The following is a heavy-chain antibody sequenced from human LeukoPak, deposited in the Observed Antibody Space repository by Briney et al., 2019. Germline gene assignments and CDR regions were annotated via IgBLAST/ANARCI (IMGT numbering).Heavy chain of an antibody. D-gene: IGHD6-13*01. Sequence: GTSVKDSCKASGFTFTSSAMQWVRQARGQRLELIGWIVVGSGNTNYAQKFQERVTITRDMSTSTAYMELSSLRSEDTAVYYCAAIIAAAGKFDYWGQGTLVTVSS. CDR1: GFTFTSSA. CDR3: AAIIAAAGKFDY. V-gene: IGHV1-58*02. CDR2: IVVGSGNT. J-gene: IGHJ4*02.